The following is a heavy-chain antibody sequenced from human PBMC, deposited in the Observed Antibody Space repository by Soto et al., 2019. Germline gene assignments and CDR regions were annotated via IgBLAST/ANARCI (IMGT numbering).Heavy chain of an antibody. Sequence: QVQLVQSGAEVKKPGSSVKVSCKAAGGTFSRYSFTWVRQAPGHGLEGRDRNMPVFGIPTYAQEFQGRVTFNADESTSTAYMGLTSLRSEDTAVYYCAREDRDRETGLVPAAIDGMDVWGQGTTVIFSS. V-gene: IGHV1-69*08. CDR2: NMPVFGIP. D-gene: IGHD2-2*01. J-gene: IGHJ6*02. CDR3: AREDRDRETGLVPAAIDGMDV. CDR1: GGTFSRYS.